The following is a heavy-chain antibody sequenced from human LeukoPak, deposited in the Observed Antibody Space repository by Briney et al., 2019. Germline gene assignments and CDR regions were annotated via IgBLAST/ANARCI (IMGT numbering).Heavy chain of an antibody. Sequence: TGRSLRLSCAASGFTFSSYSMNWVRQAPGKGLEWVSSISSSSSYIYYADSVKGRFTISRDNAKNSLYLQMNSLRAEDTAVYYCARDGWGDYDFWSGFEGGTGYFDYWGQGTLVTVSS. CDR3: ARDGWGDYDFWSGFEGGTGYFDY. CDR1: GFTFSSYS. J-gene: IGHJ4*02. D-gene: IGHD3-3*01. V-gene: IGHV3-21*01. CDR2: ISSSSSYI.